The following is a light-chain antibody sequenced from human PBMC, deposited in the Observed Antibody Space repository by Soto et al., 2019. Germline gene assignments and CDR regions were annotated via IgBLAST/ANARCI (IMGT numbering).Light chain of an antibody. CDR2: DVR. CDR3: SSYTSSSTVV. Sequence: QSVLTQPASVSGSPGQSITISCTGTSSDVGGYNYVSWYQQHPGKAPKLMIYDVRNRPSGVSNRFSGSKSGNTASRTIAVLPAEDEADYYCSSYTSSSTVVFGGGTKLTVL. V-gene: IGLV2-14*01. J-gene: IGLJ2*01. CDR1: SSDVGGYNY.